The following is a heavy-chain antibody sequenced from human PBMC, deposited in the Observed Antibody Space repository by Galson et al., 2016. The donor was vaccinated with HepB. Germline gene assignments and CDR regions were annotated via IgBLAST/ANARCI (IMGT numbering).Heavy chain of an antibody. CDR3: ARDFRRNPLTYYYGMDV. V-gene: IGHV3-30-3*01. CDR1: GFTFTNYA. J-gene: IGHJ6*02. Sequence: SLRLSCAASGFTFTNYAMHWVRQAPGKGLEWVAVISYDGSNKYYADSVKGRFTIARDNSKNTLYLQMNSLRAEDTAVYYCARDFRRNPLTYYYGMDVWGQGTTVTVSS. D-gene: IGHD1-14*01. CDR2: ISYDGSNK.